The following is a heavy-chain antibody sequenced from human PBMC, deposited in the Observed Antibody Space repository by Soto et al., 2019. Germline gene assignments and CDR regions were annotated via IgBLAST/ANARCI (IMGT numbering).Heavy chain of an antibody. D-gene: IGHD6-13*01. CDR2: IIPVFGTG. CDR1: GGTFSSYF. J-gene: IGHJ6*02. Sequence: ASVKVSCKVSGGTFSSYFINWVGQAPGQGLEWVGGIIPVFGTGSYAEKFQGRVTITPEESTSTAYMGLSRLRSDDTAVYYCARETPSAAAAYYYYGLDVWGQGTTVTVSS. CDR3: ARETPSAAAAYYYYGLDV. V-gene: IGHV1-69*13.